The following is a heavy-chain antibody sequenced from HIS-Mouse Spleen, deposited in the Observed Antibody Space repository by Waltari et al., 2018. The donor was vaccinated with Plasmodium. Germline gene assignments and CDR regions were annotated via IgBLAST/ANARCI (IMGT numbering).Heavy chain of an antibody. CDR2: KKQYVREK. CDR1: GFTFRSNW. J-gene: IGHJ2*01. V-gene: IGHV3-7*01. Sequence: EVQLVESGGGLVQPGGSLRLSCAASGFTFRSNWMSWVGQAPGQGLEWVANKKQYVREKYEGDAVEGRFTNSRGNAKNTVYLKMNRLRAEDTAVYYGASSGYWYFELWGRGTLVTVSS. CDR3: ASSGYWYFEL. D-gene: IGHD6-25*01.